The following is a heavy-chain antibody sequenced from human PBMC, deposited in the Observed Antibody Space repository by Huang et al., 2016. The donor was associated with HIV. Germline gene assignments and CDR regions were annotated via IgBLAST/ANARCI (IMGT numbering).Heavy chain of an antibody. J-gene: IGHJ4*02. V-gene: IGHV5-51*01. CDR1: ENNFNTYW. Sequence: ELQLVQSGAEVKKPGESLKISCKGSENNFNTYWIGWVRQMPGKGLEWMGIIHPGDSDPRYSPSFRGQVTFSADKSINTADRQWTYLKASDTAMYYCARWMSSGSYYYFDFWGQGTLVTVSS. CDR2: IHPGDSDP. CDR3: ARWMSSGSYYYFDF. D-gene: IGHD1-26*01.